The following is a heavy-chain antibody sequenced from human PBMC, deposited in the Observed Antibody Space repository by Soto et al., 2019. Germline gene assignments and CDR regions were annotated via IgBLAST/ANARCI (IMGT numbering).Heavy chain of an antibody. CDR3: TTDILGGGGDDGDYYGY. CDR2: IKSKTDGGTT. Sequence: EVQLVESGGGLVKPGGSLRLSCAASGFTFSNAWMSWVRQAPGKGLEWVGRIKSKTDGGTTDYAAPVKGRFTISRDDSKNTLYLQMNSLKTEDTAVYYCTTDILGGGGDDGDYYGYWGQGTLVTVSS. V-gene: IGHV3-15*01. CDR1: GFTFSNAW. D-gene: IGHD4-17*01. J-gene: IGHJ4*02.